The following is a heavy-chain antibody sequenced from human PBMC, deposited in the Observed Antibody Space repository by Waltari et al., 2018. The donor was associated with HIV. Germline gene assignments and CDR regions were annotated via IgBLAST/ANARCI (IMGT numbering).Heavy chain of an antibody. CDR1: GGTFSSYA. CDR2: IIPIFGTA. J-gene: IGHJ5*02. Sequence: QVQLVQSGAEVKKPGSSVKVSCKASGGTFSSYAISWVRQAPGQGLEWMGGIIPIFGTANYAQKFQGRVTITADDSTSTAYMELSSLRSEDTAVYYCARDSSAGSSDLNWFDPWGQGTLVTVSS. D-gene: IGHD6-6*01. V-gene: IGHV1-69*01. CDR3: ARDSSAGSSDLNWFDP.